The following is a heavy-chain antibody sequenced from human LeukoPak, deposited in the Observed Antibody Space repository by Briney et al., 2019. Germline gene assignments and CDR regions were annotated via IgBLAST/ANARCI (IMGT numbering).Heavy chain of an antibody. V-gene: IGHV4-34*01. Sequence: SETLSLTCAVYGGSFSGYYWSWIRQPPGKGLEWIGEINHSGSTSYNPSLKSRVTISVDTSKNQFSLKLSSVTAADTAVYYCGRGGIAAAASGIDYWGQGTLVAVSS. D-gene: IGHD6-13*01. CDR1: GGSFSGYY. CDR3: GRGGIAAAASGIDY. CDR2: INHSGST. J-gene: IGHJ4*02.